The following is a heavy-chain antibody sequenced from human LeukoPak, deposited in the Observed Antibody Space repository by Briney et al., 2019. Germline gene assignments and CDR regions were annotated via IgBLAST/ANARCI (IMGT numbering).Heavy chain of an antibody. Sequence: PSETLSLTCAVYGGSFSGYYWSWIRQPPGKGLEWIGEINHSGSTYYNPSLKSRVTISVDTSKNQFSLKLSSVTAADTAVYYCADRDGYNWGQGTLVTVSS. CDR3: ADRDGYN. V-gene: IGHV4-34*01. CDR1: GGSFSGYY. D-gene: IGHD5-24*01. J-gene: IGHJ4*02. CDR2: INHSGST.